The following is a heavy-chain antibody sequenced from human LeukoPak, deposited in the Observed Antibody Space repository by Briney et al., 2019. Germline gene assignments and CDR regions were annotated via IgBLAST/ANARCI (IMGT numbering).Heavy chain of an antibody. CDR3: ARDLFGVRGANDY. D-gene: IGHD3-10*01. Sequence: TGGSLRLSCAASGFTFSSYEMNWVRQAPGKGLEWISFISSGGNDIYYADSVKGRFTISRDNTKNSLYLQVNSLRDGDTAVYYCARDLFGVRGANDYWGQGTLVTVSS. CDR1: GFTFSSYE. J-gene: IGHJ4*02. V-gene: IGHV3-48*03. CDR2: ISSGGNDI.